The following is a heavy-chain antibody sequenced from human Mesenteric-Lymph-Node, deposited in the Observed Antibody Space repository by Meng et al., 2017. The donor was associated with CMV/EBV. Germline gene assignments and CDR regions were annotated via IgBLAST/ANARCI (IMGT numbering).Heavy chain of an antibody. J-gene: IGHJ4*02. D-gene: IGHD2-15*01. CDR3: ARDLYCRFASCSPHYFDQ. Sequence: GGSLRLSCAVSGFTFNTYEMNWVRQAPGKGLEWISYIDGRGTTIFYADSVKGRFTISRDNAKNSLYLQMNRLRVEDTAIYYCARDLYCRFASCSPHYFDQWGQGTLVTVSS. CDR2: IDGRGTTI. V-gene: IGHV3-48*03. CDR1: GFTFNTYE.